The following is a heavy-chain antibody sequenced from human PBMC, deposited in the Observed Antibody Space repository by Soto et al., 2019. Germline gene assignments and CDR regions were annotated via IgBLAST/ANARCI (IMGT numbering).Heavy chain of an antibody. CDR1: GFTFSNAW. Sequence: NPGGSLRLSCAVSGFTFSNAWMNWVRQAPGKGLEWVGRIKSKADGGTTDYAAPVKGRFTISRDDSKNTLYLQMNSLKTEDTAVYYCTTTYYYGSGGYPPPGGQGTLVTVSS. V-gene: IGHV3-15*07. J-gene: IGHJ5*02. CDR2: IKSKADGGTT. D-gene: IGHD3-10*01. CDR3: TTTYYYGSGGYPPP.